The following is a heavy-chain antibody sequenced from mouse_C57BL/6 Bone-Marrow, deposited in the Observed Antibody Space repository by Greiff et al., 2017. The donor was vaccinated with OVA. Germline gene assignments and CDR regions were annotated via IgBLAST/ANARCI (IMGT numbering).Heavy chain of an antibody. CDR2: IYPGSGST. D-gene: IGHD1-1*01. CDR1: GYTFTSYW. V-gene: IGHV1-55*01. Sequence: VQLQQSGAELVKPGASVKMSCKASGYTFTSYWITWVKQRPGQGLEWIGDIYPGSGSTNYNEKFKSKATLTVDTSSSTAYMQLSSLTSEDSAVYYCARGYGSSYLAWFAYWGQGTLVTVSA. CDR3: ARGYGSSYLAWFAY. J-gene: IGHJ3*01.